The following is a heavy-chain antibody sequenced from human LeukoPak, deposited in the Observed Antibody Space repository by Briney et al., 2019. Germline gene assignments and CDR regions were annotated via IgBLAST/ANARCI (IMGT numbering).Heavy chain of an antibody. CDR1: GFTFMSYW. Sequence: GGSLRLSCAASGFTFMSYWMSWVRQAPGKGLEWVANIKQDGSEKYYADPVKGRFTISRDNAKNSLYLQMNSLRAEDTAVYYCAELGITMIGGVWGKGTTVTISS. D-gene: IGHD3-10*02. CDR3: AELGITMIGGV. V-gene: IGHV3-7*01. CDR2: IKQDGSEK. J-gene: IGHJ6*04.